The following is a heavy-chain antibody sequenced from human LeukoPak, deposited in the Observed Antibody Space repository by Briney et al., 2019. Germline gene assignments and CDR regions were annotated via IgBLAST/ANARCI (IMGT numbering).Heavy chain of an antibody. V-gene: IGHV3-64D*06. J-gene: IGHJ4*02. CDR3: AKGSRVTLTAFDY. CDR2: ISSNGGST. D-gene: IGHD2-15*01. Sequence: GGSLRLSCSASGLTFSSYAMHWVRQAPGKGLEYVSAISSNGGSTYYADSVKGRFTITRDNSKNTLYLQMSSLRAEDTAVYYCAKGSRVTLTAFDYWGQGTLVTVSS. CDR1: GLTFSSYA.